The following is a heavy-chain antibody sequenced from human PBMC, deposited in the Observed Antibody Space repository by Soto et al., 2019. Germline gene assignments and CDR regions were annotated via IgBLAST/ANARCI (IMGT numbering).Heavy chain of an antibody. D-gene: IGHD1-26*01. CDR1: GFTFSSYG. CDR3: AREDILGARSFDY. J-gene: IGHJ4*02. Sequence: VQLVESGGGVVQPGRSLRLSCAASGFTFSSYGMHWVRQAPGKGLEWVSYISSGSKTIYYADSVKGRFTVSRDNAKNSQYLQMNSLRDEDTAVYYCAREDILGARSFDYWGQGTLVTVSS. V-gene: IGHV3-48*02. CDR2: ISSGSKTI.